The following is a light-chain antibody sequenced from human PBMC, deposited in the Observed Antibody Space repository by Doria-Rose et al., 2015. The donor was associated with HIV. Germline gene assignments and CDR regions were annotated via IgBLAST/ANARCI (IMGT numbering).Light chain of an antibody. J-gene: IGKJ1*01. V-gene: IGKV3-20*01. Sequence: TQSPGTLSLSPGERATLSCRASQSFSSTYLAWYQQKPGQAPSLLTYDGSTRATGIPDRFSASGSGADFTLTISRLEPEDFAPYYCHQYGTSWTFGQGTKVEI. CDR1: QSFSSTY. CDR2: DGS. CDR3: HQYGTSWT.